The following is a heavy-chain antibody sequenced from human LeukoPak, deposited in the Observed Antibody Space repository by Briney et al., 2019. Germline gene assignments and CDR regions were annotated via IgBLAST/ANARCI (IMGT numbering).Heavy chain of an antibody. CDR3: ARGDY. V-gene: IGHV4-31*03. CDR2: ISYTGDT. J-gene: IGHJ4*02. Sequence: PSQTLSLTCTVSGASINSVGYYGSWLRQLPGKGLEWIGFISYTGDTYYNPSLKSRVVISRDTSKNQFSLSLSSVTAADTAIFYCARGDYWGQGILVTVSS. CDR1: GASINSVGYY.